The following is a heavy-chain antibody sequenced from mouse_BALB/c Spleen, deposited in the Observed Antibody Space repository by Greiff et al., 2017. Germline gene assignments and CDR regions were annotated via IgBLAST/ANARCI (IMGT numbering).Heavy chain of an antibody. D-gene: IGHD3-1*01. CDR3: ARSRQLGSFAD. Sequence: QVQLQQSGAELVRPGTSVKVSCKASGYAFTNYLIEWVKQRPGQGLEWIGVINPGSGGTNYNEKFKGKATLTADKSSSTAYMQLSSLTSDDSAVYFCARSRQLGSFADWGQGTLVTVSA. J-gene: IGHJ3*01. CDR2: INPGSGGT. V-gene: IGHV1-54*01. CDR1: GYAFTNYL.